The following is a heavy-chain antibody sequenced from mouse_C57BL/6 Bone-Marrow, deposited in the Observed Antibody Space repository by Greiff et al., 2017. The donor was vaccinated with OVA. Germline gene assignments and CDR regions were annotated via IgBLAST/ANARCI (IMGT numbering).Heavy chain of an antibody. CDR3: ARSDYYGSSPFDY. J-gene: IGHJ2*01. CDR1: GYTFTDYY. D-gene: IGHD1-1*01. Sequence: VQLQQSGPELVKPGASVKISCKASGYTFTDYYMNWVKQSHGKSLEWIGDINPNNGGTSYNQKFKGKATLTVDKSYSTAYMELRSLTSEDSAVYYCARSDYYGSSPFDYWGQGTTLTVSS. CDR2: INPNNGGT. V-gene: IGHV1-26*01.